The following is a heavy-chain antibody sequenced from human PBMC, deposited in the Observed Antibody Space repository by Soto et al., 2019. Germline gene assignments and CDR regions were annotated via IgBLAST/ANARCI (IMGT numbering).Heavy chain of an antibody. J-gene: IGHJ6*02. Sequence: EVQLLESGGGLVQPGGSLRLSCAASGFTFSSYAMRWVRQAPGQGLEWVSSISHSGNTYYSDSVKGRFTISRDNSKNTLYLQMDSLRAEDTATYYCGKLLHNSYYNVMDVWGQGTTVTVSS. CDR1: GFTFSSYA. D-gene: IGHD4-4*01. V-gene: IGHV3-23*01. CDR2: ISHSGNT. CDR3: GKLLHNSYYNVMDV.